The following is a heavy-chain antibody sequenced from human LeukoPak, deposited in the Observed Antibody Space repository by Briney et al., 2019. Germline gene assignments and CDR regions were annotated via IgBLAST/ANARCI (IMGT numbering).Heavy chain of an antibody. CDR2: INPNSGGT. CDR3: ARGPPYDSSGYLDY. Sequence: ASVKVSCKASGYTFIGYYMHWVRQAPGQGLEWMGRINPNSGGTNYAQKFQGRVTMTRDTSISTAYMELSRLRSDDTAVYYCARGPPYDSSGYLDYWGQGTLVTVSS. CDR1: GYTFIGYY. J-gene: IGHJ4*02. V-gene: IGHV1-2*06. D-gene: IGHD3-22*01.